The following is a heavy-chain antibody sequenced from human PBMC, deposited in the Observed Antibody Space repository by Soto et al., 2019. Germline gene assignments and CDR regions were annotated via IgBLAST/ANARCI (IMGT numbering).Heavy chain of an antibody. CDR3: ARAKRGRYQLPIDY. J-gene: IGHJ4*02. V-gene: IGHV4-31*03. Sequence: SETLALTCTVSGGSISSGGYYWSWIRQHPGKGLEWIGDIYYSGSTNYNPSLKSRVTISVDTSKNQFSLKLSSVTAADTAVYYCARAKRGRYQLPIDYWGQGTLVTVSS. CDR1: GGSISSGGYY. CDR2: IYYSGST. D-gene: IGHD2-2*01.